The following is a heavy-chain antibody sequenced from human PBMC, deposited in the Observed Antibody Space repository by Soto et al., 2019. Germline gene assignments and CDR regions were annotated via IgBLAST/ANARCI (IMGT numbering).Heavy chain of an antibody. CDR1: GCSFTNYW. V-gene: IGHV5-51*01. J-gene: IGHJ6*04. CDR2: IYPGDSDT. D-gene: IGHD3-3*01. Sequence: GESLKISFKGFGCSFTNYWIGWVRQMPGKGLEWMGIIYPGDSDTRYSPSFQGQVTISADKSISTSYLQWSILKASDTAMYYCARFSYYXFWSGYYSLSYYYYGLDVWGKGTTVTVSS. CDR3: ARFSYYXFWSGYYSLSYYYYGLDV.